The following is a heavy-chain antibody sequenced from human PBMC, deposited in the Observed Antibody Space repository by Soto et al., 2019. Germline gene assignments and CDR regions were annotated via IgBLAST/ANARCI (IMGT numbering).Heavy chain of an antibody. CDR1: GFTFTSYA. J-gene: IGHJ4*02. CDR2: ISYDGSNK. Sequence: QVQLVESGGGVVQPGRSLRLSCAASGFTFTSYAMHWVRQAPGKGLEWVAVISYDGSNKYYADSVKGRFTISRDNSKNPLYLQMNSLRAEDTAVYYCARDLVGTILDRLDYWGQGTLVTVSS. D-gene: IGHD1-26*01. CDR3: ARDLVGTILDRLDY. V-gene: IGHV3-30-3*01.